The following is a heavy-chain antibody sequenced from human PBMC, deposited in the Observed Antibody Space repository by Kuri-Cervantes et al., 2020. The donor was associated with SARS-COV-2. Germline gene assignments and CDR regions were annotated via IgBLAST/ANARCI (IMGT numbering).Heavy chain of an antibody. CDR3: ARDRLPITIFGVVINFQH. CDR1: GYTFTSYG. V-gene: IGHV1-2*02. Sequence: ASVKVSCKASGYTFTSYGISWVRQAPGQGLEWMGWINPNSGGTNYAQKFQGRVTMTRDTSISTAYMELSRLRSDDTAVYYCARDRLPITIFGVVINFQHWGQGTLVTVSS. CDR2: INPNSGGT. D-gene: IGHD3-3*01. J-gene: IGHJ1*01.